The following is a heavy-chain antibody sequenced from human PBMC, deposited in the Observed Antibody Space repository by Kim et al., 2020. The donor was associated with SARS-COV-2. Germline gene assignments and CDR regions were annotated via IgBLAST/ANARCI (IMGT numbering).Heavy chain of an antibody. V-gene: IGHV3-74*03. CDR3: ARDIEEWQLLGGFDY. CDR2: INSDGSST. CDR1: GFSFSTYW. D-gene: IGHD1-26*01. J-gene: IGHJ4*02. Sequence: GGSLRLSCAASGFSFSTYWMHWVRQVPGKGLVWVSRINSDGSSTKYADSVKGRFTISRDNAKNTLYLQMNSLRGDDTAVYYCARDIEEWQLLGGFDYWGQGTLV.